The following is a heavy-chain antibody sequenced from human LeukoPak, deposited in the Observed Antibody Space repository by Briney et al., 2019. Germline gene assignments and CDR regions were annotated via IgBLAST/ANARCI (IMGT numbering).Heavy chain of an antibody. D-gene: IGHD3-22*01. V-gene: IGHV4-59*08. CDR2: IYYSGST. J-gene: IGHJ4*02. Sequence: SETLSLTCTVSGGSISSYYWSWIRQPPGKGLEWIGYIYYSGSTYYNPSLKSRVSISVDTSKNQFSLKLSSVTAADTAVYYCARTYYYDSSGYHYFDYWGQGTLVTVSS. CDR1: GGSISSYY. CDR3: ARTYYYDSSGYHYFDY.